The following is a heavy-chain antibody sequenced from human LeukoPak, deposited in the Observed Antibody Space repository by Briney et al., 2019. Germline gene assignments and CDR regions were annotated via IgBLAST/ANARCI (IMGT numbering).Heavy chain of an antibody. Sequence: PSQTLSLTCTVSGGSISSGSYYWSWSRQPAGKGLEWIGRIYTSGSTNYNPSLKSRVTISVDTSKNQFSLKLSSVTAADTAVYYCARDWAYSSSSRYFDLWGRGTLVTVSS. CDR3: ARDWAYSSSSRYFDL. D-gene: IGHD6-13*01. CDR1: GGSISSGSYY. J-gene: IGHJ2*01. CDR2: IYTSGST. V-gene: IGHV4-61*02.